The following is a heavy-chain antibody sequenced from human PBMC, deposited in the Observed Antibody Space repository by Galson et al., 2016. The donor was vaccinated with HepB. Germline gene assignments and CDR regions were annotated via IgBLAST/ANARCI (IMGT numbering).Heavy chain of an antibody. J-gene: IGHJ4*02. D-gene: IGHD6-19*01. Sequence: LSLTCTASGFAFSNYAMTWIRQAPGKGLEWVSSISGNGGSAYYADSVKGRFTFSRDNSKNTLYLQMNSLRAEDTAVYYCAKRSMSAVAGSFDFWGQGTLVTVSS. V-gene: IGHV3-23*01. CDR3: AKRSMSAVAGSFDF. CDR1: GFAFSNYA. CDR2: ISGNGGSA.